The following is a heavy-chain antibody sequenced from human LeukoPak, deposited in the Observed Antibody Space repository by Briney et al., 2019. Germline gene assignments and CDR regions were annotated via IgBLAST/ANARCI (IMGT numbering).Heavy chain of an antibody. CDR3: ARNRGWYATDV. D-gene: IGHD6-19*01. V-gene: IGHV4-61*01. CDR2: IYYTGNT. J-gene: IGHJ6*02. Sequence: SETLSLTCSVSGGSVRSDTSHWSWIRQPPGKGLEWTGYIYYTGNTNYKSSLKSRVTISLDKSKNQFSLELTSVTAADTAVYYCARNRGWYATDVWGQGTAVTVSS. CDR1: GGSVRSDTSH.